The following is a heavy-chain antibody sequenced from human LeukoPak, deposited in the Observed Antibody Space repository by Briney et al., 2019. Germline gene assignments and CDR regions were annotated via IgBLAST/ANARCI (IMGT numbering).Heavy chain of an antibody. Sequence: GASVKVSCKASGGTFSSYAISWVRQAPGQGLEWMGGIIPIFGTANYAQKFQGRVTMTRDTSISTAYMELSRLRSDDTAVYYCARERSKDSWFDPWGQGTLVTVSS. D-gene: IGHD2-15*01. V-gene: IGHV1-69*05. J-gene: IGHJ5*02. CDR2: IIPIFGTA. CDR1: GGTFSSYA. CDR3: ARERSKDSWFDP.